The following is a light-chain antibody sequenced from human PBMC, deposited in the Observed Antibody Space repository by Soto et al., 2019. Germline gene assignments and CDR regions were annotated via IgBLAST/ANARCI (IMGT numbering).Light chain of an antibody. CDR1: QDINRY. CDR3: QQLFDSPIT. CDR2: AAS. J-gene: IGKJ5*01. V-gene: IGKV1-9*01. Sequence: DIQLTQSPSSLSASVGDRVTITCRASQDINRYLNWYQQKPGKAPKLLIYAASTLESGVPSRFSATVSGTEFSLTITSLQPEDFATYYCQQLFDSPITFGQGTRREIK.